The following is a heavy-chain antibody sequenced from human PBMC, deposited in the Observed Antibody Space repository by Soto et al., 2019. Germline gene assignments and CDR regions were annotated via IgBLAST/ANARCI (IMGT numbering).Heavy chain of an antibody. CDR3: GRFRGSDGIDV. V-gene: IGHV1-69*02. CDR2: IIPILGIP. J-gene: IGHJ6*02. Sequence: QVQLVQSGAEVKKPGSSVKVSCKASGGTFSSYAISWVRQAPGQGLEWMGRIIPILGIPNYAQKFQGRVTITADKSTSTAYMELSRLRAEDTAGYYWGRFRGSDGIDVWGHGTTVTVSS. CDR1: GGTFSSYA. D-gene: IGHD3-10*01.